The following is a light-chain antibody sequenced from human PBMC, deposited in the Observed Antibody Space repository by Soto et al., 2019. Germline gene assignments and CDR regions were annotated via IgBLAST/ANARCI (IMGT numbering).Light chain of an antibody. V-gene: IGLV1-51*01. CDR2: DNN. Sequence: QSVLTQPPSVSAAPGQKVTISCSGSSSNIGNNYVSWYQQLPGTAPKLLIYDNNKRPSGIPDRFSGSKSGTSATLGITGLQTGDEADYYCATWDSSLSGEVFGGGTKLTV. CDR3: ATWDSSLSGEV. J-gene: IGLJ2*01. CDR1: SSNIGNNY.